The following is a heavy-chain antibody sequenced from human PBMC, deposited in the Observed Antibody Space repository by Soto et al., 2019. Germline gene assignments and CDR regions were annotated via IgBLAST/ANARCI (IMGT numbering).Heavy chain of an antibody. J-gene: IGHJ3*02. CDR1: GGSISTYY. V-gene: IGHV4-59*01. CDR2: IYYSGST. D-gene: IGHD2-2*01. Sequence: QVQLQESGPGLVKPSETLSLNCTVSGGSISTYYWSWIRQPPGKGLEWIGYIYYSGSTNYNPSLKSRVTISVDSSKNQFSLRLNSVTAADTASYYCVRERAQLRRGAFDMWGQGTMVTVSS. CDR3: VRERAQLRRGAFDM.